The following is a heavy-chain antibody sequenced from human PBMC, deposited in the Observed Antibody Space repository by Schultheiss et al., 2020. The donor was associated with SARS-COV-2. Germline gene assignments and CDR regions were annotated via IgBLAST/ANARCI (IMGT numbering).Heavy chain of an antibody. Sequence: GGSLRLSCAASGFTFDDYAMHWVRQAPGKGLEYVSAISSNGGSTYYADSVKGRFTISRDNSKNTLYLQMNSLRAEDTAVYYCARDLGQLLWFEPTSGAGDVWGQGTTVTVSS. V-gene: IGHV3-64*04. CDR2: ISSNGGST. CDR1: GFTFDDYA. CDR3: ARDLGQLLWFEPTSGAGDV. J-gene: IGHJ6*02. D-gene: IGHD3-10*01.